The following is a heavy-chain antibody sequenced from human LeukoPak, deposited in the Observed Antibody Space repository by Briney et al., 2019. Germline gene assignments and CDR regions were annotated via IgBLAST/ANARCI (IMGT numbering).Heavy chain of an antibody. CDR3: ARQNLRYFDWLGEHFDY. CDR2: IYYSGST. Sequence: PSETLSLTCTVSGGSISSYYWSWIRQPPGKGLEWIGYIYYSGSTNYNPSLKSRVTISVDTSKNQFSLKLSSVTAADTAVYYCARQNLRYFDWLGEHFDYWGQGTLVTVSS. J-gene: IGHJ4*02. D-gene: IGHD3-9*01. V-gene: IGHV4-59*08. CDR1: GGSISSYY.